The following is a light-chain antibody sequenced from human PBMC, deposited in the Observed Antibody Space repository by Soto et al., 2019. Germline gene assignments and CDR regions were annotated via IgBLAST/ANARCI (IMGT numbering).Light chain of an antibody. CDR2: AAS. J-gene: IGKJ1*01. Sequence: DIQMTQSTSSLSASVGDRVTITCRASQDISNYLAWYQQKPGKVPKVLISAASTLHSGVPSRISGSGSGTDFTLTISSLQPEDVATYYCQKYNSAPWTFGQGTKVEIK. V-gene: IGKV1-27*01. CDR3: QKYNSAPWT. CDR1: QDISNY.